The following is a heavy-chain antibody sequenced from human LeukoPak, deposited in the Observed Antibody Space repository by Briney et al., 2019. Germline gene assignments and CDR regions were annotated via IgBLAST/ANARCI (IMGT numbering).Heavy chain of an antibody. CDR3: AKAAYGDYVNWFDP. D-gene: IGHD4-17*01. CDR1: GFTFSSHA. Sequence: GGSLRLSCAASGFTFSSHAMNWVRQAPGKGLEWVSSIGGIGASTYYADSVKGRFTISRDNSKNTLYLQMNSLRAEDTALYYCAKAAYGDYVNWFDPWGQGLLVIVSS. V-gene: IGHV3-23*01. CDR2: IGGIGAST. J-gene: IGHJ5*02.